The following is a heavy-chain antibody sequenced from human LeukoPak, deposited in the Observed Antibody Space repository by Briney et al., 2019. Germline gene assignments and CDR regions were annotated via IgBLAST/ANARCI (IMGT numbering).Heavy chain of an antibody. CDR2: INPNSGGT. V-gene: IGHV1-2*02. D-gene: IGHD6-19*01. CDR1: GYTFTGYY. Sequence: ASVKVSCKASGYTFTGYYMHWVRQAPGRGLEWMGWINPNSGGTNYAQKFQGRVTMTRDTSISTAYMELSRLRSDDTAVYYCARGRVPHPPPRDYWGQGTLVTVSS. J-gene: IGHJ4*02. CDR3: ARGRVPHPPPRDY.